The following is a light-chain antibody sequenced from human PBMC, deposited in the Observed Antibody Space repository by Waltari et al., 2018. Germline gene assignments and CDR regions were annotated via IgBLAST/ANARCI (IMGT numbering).Light chain of an antibody. Sequence: DIQMTQSPSTLSASVVDRVTITCRASQIISSWLAWYQQKPGKAPKLLIYKTSSLGSGVPARFSGSGSGTEFTLIITSLQPDDFATYYCQQYNSYSLLTFGGGTKVEIK. CDR1: QIISSW. CDR2: KTS. V-gene: IGKV1-5*03. J-gene: IGKJ4*01. CDR3: QQYNSYSLLT.